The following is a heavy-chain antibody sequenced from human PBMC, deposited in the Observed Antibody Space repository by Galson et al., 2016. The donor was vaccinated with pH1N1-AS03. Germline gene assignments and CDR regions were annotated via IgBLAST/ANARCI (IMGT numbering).Heavy chain of an antibody. V-gene: IGHV5-10-1*01. CDR2: FDPSDSHT. CDR1: GYSFTNYW. D-gene: IGHD5-12*01. Sequence: QSGAEVKKPGESLKISCKGSGYSFTNYWINWVRQMPGKGLEWMGRFDPSDSHTSYSPSFQGHVTFSADKSINTAYLQWSSLKSSDTAIYSCARGYSGFGFVYWGQGTLVTVSS. CDR3: ARGYSGFGFVY. J-gene: IGHJ4*02.